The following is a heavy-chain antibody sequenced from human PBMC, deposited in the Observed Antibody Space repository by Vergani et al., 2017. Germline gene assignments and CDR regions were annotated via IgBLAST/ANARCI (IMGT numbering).Heavy chain of an antibody. CDR1: GGTFSSYT. J-gene: IGHJ4*02. CDR3: ARGAKQLVMAD. Sequence: QVQLVQSGAEVKKPGSSVKVSCKASGGTFSSYTISWVRQAPGQGLEWMGRIFPIFGTANYAQKFQGRVTMTRDTSISTAYMELSRLRSDDTAVYYCARGAKQLVMADWGQGTLVTVSS. V-gene: IGHV1-69*08. D-gene: IGHD6-6*01. CDR2: IFPIFGTA.